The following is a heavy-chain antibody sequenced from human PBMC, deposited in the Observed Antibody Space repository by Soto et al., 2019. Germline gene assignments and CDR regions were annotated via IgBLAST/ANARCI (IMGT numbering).Heavy chain of an antibody. CDR2: IYYSGST. V-gene: IGHV4-61*01. CDR3: ARAGGSYHGRWFDP. J-gene: IGHJ5*02. Sequence: PSETLSLTCTVSGGSVSSGSYYWSWIRQPPGKGLEWIGYIYYSGSTNSNPSLKSRVTISVDTSKNQFSLKLSSVTAADTAVYYCARAGGSYHGRWFDPWGEGSLVTFSS. D-gene: IGHD1-26*01. CDR1: GGSVSSGSYY.